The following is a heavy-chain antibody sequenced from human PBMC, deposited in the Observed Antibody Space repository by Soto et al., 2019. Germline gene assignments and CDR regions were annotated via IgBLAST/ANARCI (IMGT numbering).Heavy chain of an antibody. CDR2: ISSSSSTI. Sequence: GGSLRLSCAASGFTFSSYSMNWVRQAPGKGLEWVSYISSSSSTIYYADSVKGRFTISRDNAKNSLYLQMNSLRAEDTAVYYCASATSGIAAAGTGEAFDIWGQGTMVTVSS. CDR3: ASATSGIAAAGTGEAFDI. CDR1: GFTFSSYS. J-gene: IGHJ3*02. V-gene: IGHV3-48*01. D-gene: IGHD6-13*01.